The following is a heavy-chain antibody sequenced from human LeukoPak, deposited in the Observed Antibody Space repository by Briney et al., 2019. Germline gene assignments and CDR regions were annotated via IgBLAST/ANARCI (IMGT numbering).Heavy chain of an antibody. D-gene: IGHD7-27*01. CDR2: IIPIFGTA. V-gene: IGHV1-69*05. CDR3: AGELTGGRYVDI. J-gene: IGHJ3*02. Sequence: SVKVSCKGSGYTFTGYYMHWVRQAPGQGLEWMGGIIPIFGTANYAQKFQGRVTITTDESTSTAYMELSSLRSEDTAVYYCAGELTGGRYVDIWGQGTMVTVSS. CDR1: GYTFTGYY.